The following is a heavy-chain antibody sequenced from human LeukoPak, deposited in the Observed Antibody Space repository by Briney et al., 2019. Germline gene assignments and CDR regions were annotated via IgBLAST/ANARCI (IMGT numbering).Heavy chain of an antibody. V-gene: IGHV1-69*04. Sequence: PEASVKVSCKASGGTFSSYAISWVRQAPGQGLEWMGRIIPILGIANYAQKFQGRVTITADKSTSTAYMELSSLRSEDTAVYYCARVPNYYDSSGVDYWGQGTLVTVSS. J-gene: IGHJ4*02. D-gene: IGHD3-22*01. CDR3: ARVPNYYDSSGVDY. CDR2: IIPILGIA. CDR1: GGTFSSYA.